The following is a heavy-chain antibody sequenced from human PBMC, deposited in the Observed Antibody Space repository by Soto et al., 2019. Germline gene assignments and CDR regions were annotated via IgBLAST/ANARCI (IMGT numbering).Heavy chain of an antibody. V-gene: IGHV4-39*01. D-gene: IGHD6-19*01. Sequence: SETLSLTCTVSGGSISSSSYYWGWIRQPPGKGLGWIGSIYYSGSTYYNPSLKSRVTISVDTSKNQFSLKLSSVTAADTAVYYCARHGDREYIAVAGIFNWGQGTLVTVSS. CDR1: GGSISSSSYY. CDR3: ARHGDREYIAVAGIFN. CDR2: IYYSGST. J-gene: IGHJ4*02.